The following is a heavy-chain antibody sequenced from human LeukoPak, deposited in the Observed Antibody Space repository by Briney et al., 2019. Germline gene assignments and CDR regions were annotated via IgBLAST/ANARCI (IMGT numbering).Heavy chain of an antibody. J-gene: IGHJ5*02. D-gene: IGHD3-3*01. V-gene: IGHV3-7*01. Sequence: GGSLRLSCAASGFTFSSYAKHWVRQAPGKGLEWVANIKQDGSEKYYVDSVKGRFTISRDNAKNSLYLQMNSLRVEDTAVYYCARDRSFAFWSGYYTGVYNWFDPWGQGTLVTVSS. CDR2: IKQDGSEK. CDR3: ARDRSFAFWSGYYTGVYNWFDP. CDR1: GFTFSSYA.